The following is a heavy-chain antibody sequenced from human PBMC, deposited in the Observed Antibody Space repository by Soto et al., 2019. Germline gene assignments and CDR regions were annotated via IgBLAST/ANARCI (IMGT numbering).Heavy chain of an antibody. CDR1: GGSFSGYY. D-gene: IGHD5-18*01. Sequence: KPSETLSLTCAVYGGSFSGYYWSWIRQPPGKGLEWIGEINHSGSTNYNPSLKSRVTISVDTSKNQFSLKLSSVTAADTAVYYCARDAWIQLWLENYYYYGMDVWGQGTTVTVS. CDR2: INHSGST. J-gene: IGHJ6*02. CDR3: ARDAWIQLWLENYYYYGMDV. V-gene: IGHV4-34*01.